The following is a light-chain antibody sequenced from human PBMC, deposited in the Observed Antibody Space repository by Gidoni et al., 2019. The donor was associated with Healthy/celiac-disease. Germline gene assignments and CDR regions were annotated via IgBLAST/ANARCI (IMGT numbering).Light chain of an antibody. CDR3: AAWDDSLSGWV. J-gene: IGLJ3*02. Sequence: QSVLTQPPLASGTPGQRVTISCSGSSSNIGSNYVYWYQQLPGTAPKLLIYRNNQRPSGVPDRVSGSKSGTSASLAISGLRSEDEADYYCAAWDDSLSGWVFGGGTKLTVL. CDR2: RNN. CDR1: SSNIGSNY. V-gene: IGLV1-47*01.